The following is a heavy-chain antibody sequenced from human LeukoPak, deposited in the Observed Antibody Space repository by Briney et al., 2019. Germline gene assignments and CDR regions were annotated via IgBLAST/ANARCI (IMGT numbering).Heavy chain of an antibody. D-gene: IGHD4-11*01. J-gene: IGHJ4*02. CDR1: GGSISGGY. CDR2: VYTSGST. V-gene: IGHV4-4*09. CDR3: AKSYFDYSTYYSYYFNL. Sequence: SETLSLTCTVSGGSISGGYWSWIRQPPGRGLEWIGYVYTSGSTNYNPSLKSRVTISVDTFKSQFALKLSSVTAADTAVYYCAKSYFDYSTYYSYYFNLWGQGALVTVSS.